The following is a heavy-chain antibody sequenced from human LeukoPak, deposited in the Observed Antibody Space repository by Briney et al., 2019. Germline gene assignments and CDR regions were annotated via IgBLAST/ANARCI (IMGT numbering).Heavy chain of an antibody. V-gene: IGHV4-39*01. CDR3: ARLLIYCSSTSCHFDY. CDR2: IYYSGIT. Sequence: SETLFLTCTVSGGSISSSNYYWGWIRQPPGKGLEWIGSIYYSGITYYNPSLKSRVTISVDTSNNQFSLKLSSVTAADTAMYYCARLLIYCSSTSCHFDYWGQGTLVTVSS. D-gene: IGHD2-2*01. CDR1: GGSISSSNYY. J-gene: IGHJ4*02.